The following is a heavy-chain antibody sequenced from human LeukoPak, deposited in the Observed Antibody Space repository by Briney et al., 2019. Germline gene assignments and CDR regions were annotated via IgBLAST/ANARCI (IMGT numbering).Heavy chain of an antibody. J-gene: IGHJ4*02. Sequence: GGSLRLSCAASGLTFSSQVMSWVRQTPGKGLEWISTISGSGDSTYYADSVKGRFTISRDNSKNTLYLQMNSLRAEDTAVYYCARERGGLFDYWGQGTLVTVSS. CDR2: ISGSGDST. CDR1: GLTFSSQV. D-gene: IGHD3-3*01. V-gene: IGHV3-23*01. CDR3: ARERGGLFDY.